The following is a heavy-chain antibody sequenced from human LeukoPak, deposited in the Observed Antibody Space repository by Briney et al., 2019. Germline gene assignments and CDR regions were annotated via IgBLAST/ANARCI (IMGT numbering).Heavy chain of an antibody. J-gene: IGHJ4*02. Sequence: GGSLRLSCAASGFTFSGSAMHWVRQASGKGLEWVGRIRSKANSYATAYAASVKGRFTISRDNAKNSLYLQMNSLRAEDTAVYYCARYSSGQKRWSSKGTSYYFDYWGQGTLVTVSS. V-gene: IGHV3-73*01. CDR1: GFTFSGSA. D-gene: IGHD6-19*01. CDR3: ARYSSGQKRWSSKGTSYYFDY. CDR2: IRSKANSYAT.